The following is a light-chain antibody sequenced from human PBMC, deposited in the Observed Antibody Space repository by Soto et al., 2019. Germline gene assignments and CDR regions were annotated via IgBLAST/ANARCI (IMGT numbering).Light chain of an antibody. Sequence: QSALTQPASVSGSLGQSITISCTGTSSDVGTYNSVSWYQQYPGKAPKLMIHDVSNRPSGVSNRFSGSKSGNTASLTISGLQAEDEADYYCSSYTSSSSYVFGSGTKVTVL. CDR3: SSYTSSSSYV. CDR1: SSDVGTYNS. J-gene: IGLJ1*01. V-gene: IGLV2-14*01. CDR2: DVS.